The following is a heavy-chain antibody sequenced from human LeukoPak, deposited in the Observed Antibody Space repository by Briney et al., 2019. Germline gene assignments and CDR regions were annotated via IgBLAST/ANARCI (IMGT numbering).Heavy chain of an antibody. Sequence: GGSLRLSCAASGFTFSSYGIHWVRQAPGKGLEWVTFIGYDGRNKYYADSVKGRFTISRDNSKNTLYLQMNSLRAEDTAVYYCAKDNAYYYADYWGQGTLVSVSS. V-gene: IGHV3-30*02. CDR2: IGYDGRNK. J-gene: IGHJ4*02. CDR3: AKDNAYYYADY. CDR1: GFTFSSYG. D-gene: IGHD3-10*01.